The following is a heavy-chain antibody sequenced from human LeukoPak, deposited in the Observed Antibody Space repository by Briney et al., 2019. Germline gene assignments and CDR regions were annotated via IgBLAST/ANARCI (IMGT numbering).Heavy chain of an antibody. D-gene: IGHD3-10*01. Sequence: GGSLRLSCAASGFSVSSNYMSWVRQAPGKGLEWVSLLYSGGDIDYADSVKGRFTVSRDNFKNTQYLQMNSLRPEDMAVYYCARDLGWFDSWGQGTLVTVSS. CDR3: ARDLGWFDS. J-gene: IGHJ5*01. V-gene: IGHV3-66*02. CDR1: GFSVSSNY. CDR2: LYSGGDI.